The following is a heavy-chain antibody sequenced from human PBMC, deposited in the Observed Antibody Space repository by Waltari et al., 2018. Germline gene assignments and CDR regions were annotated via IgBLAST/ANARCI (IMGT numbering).Heavy chain of an antibody. Sequence: QVQLVQSGAEVKKPGSSVKVSCKASGGTFSSYAISWVRQAPGQGLEWMGGINPILGIANYAQKFQGRVTITADKSTSTAYMELSSLRSEDTAVYYCASGNLYCSGGSCYSGPSDYWGQGTLVTVSS. V-gene: IGHV1-69*10. CDR1: GGTFSSYA. D-gene: IGHD2-15*01. CDR3: ASGNLYCSGGSCYSGPSDY. CDR2: INPILGIA. J-gene: IGHJ4*02.